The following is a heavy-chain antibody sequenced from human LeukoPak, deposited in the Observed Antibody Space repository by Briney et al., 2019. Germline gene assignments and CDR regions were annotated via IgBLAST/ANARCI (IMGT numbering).Heavy chain of an antibody. CDR1: GGSFSGYY. V-gene: IGHV4-34*01. J-gene: IGHJ4*02. D-gene: IGHD6-19*01. CDR3: ARGKVVAGTPGQNSWDC. Sequence: SETLSLTCAVYGGSFSGYYWSWIRQPPGKGLEWIGEINHSGSTNYNPSLKSRVTMSVDTSKNQFSLRLSSVTAADTAVYYCARGKVVAGTPGQNSWDCWGQGTLVTVSS. CDR2: INHSGST.